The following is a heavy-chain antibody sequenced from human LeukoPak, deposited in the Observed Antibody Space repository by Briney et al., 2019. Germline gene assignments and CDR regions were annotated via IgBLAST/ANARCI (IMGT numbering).Heavy chain of an antibody. CDR2: ISASGGTT. D-gene: IGHD2-2*01. CDR1: GFTFNNYA. V-gene: IGHV3-23*01. Sequence: GGSLRLSCAASGFTFNNYAMSWVRQAPGKGLEWVSAISASGGTTYYADSVKGRFTISRDNSENTLFLQMNSLRAEDTAVYYCAKGPREYCSSTSCPSWFDSWGQGTLVTVSS. J-gene: IGHJ5*01. CDR3: AKGPREYCSSTSCPSWFDS.